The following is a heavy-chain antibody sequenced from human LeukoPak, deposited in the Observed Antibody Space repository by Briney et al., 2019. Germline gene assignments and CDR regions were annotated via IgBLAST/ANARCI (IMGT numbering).Heavy chain of an antibody. CDR3: ARDSYGMDV. CDR2: IWYDGSNK. V-gene: IGHV3-30*19. CDR1: GFTFSSYG. J-gene: IGHJ6*02. Sequence: GGSLRLSCAASGFTFSSYGMHWVRQAPGKGLEWVAVIWYDGSNKYYADSVKGRFTISRDNSKNTLYLQMDSLRPEDTAVFYCARDSYGMDVWGQGTTVTVSS.